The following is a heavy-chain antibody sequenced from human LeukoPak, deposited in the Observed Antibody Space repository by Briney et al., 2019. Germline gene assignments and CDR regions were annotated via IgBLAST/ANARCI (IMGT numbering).Heavy chain of an antibody. CDR2: ISTSGSTI. CDR1: GFTFRTYE. CDR3: ARGGSYFVH. V-gene: IGHV3-48*03. D-gene: IGHD3-16*01. J-gene: IGHJ4*02. Sequence: GGSLRLSCAASGFTFRTYEMTWLRQAPGKGLEWVSHISTSGSTINYADSVKGRFTISRDNAKNSLYLQMNSLRAEDTAVYYCARGGSYFVHWGQGTLVTVSS.